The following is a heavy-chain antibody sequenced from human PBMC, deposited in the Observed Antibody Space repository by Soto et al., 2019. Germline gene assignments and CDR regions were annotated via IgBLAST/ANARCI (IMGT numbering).Heavy chain of an antibody. CDR1: GYTFTSYG. V-gene: IGHV1-18*01. D-gene: IGHD1-1*01. CDR2: ISAHNGNT. CDR3: ARGRYGDY. Sequence: QVHLVQSGAEVKKPGASVKVSCKGSGYTFTSYGITWVRQAPGQGLEWMGWISAHNGNTDYAQKLQGRVTVTRDTSTSTAYIELRSLRSDDTAVYYGARGRYGDYWGQGAVVTVPS. J-gene: IGHJ4*02.